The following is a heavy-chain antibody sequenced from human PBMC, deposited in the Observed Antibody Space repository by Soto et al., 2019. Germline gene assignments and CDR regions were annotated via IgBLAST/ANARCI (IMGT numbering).Heavy chain of an antibody. Sequence: ASVKVSCKVSGYTLTELSMHWVRQAPGKGLEWMGGFDPEDGETIYAQKFQGRVTMTEDTSTDTAYMELSSLRSEDTAVYYCATRYCTNGVCYTGGDYYYYMDVWGKGTTVTVS. CDR3: ATRYCTNGVCYTGGDYYYYMDV. V-gene: IGHV1-24*01. D-gene: IGHD2-8*01. J-gene: IGHJ6*03. CDR2: FDPEDGET. CDR1: GYTLTELS.